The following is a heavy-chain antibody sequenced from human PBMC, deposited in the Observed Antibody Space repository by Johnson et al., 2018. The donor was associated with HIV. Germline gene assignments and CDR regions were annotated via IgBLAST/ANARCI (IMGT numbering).Heavy chain of an antibody. J-gene: IGHJ3*02. V-gene: IGHV3-30*02. CDR2: IRYDGSNN. Sequence: QVQLVESGGGVVQPGDSLRLSCAASGFTFSNYDMHWVRQAPGKGLEWVAFIRYDGSNNYYGDSVKGRFTISRDNSKNTLYLQMNSLRAEDTAVYYCAKRDVITGINAFDIWGQGTMVTVSS. CDR1: GFTFSNYD. D-gene: IGHD1-20*01. CDR3: AKRDVITGINAFDI.